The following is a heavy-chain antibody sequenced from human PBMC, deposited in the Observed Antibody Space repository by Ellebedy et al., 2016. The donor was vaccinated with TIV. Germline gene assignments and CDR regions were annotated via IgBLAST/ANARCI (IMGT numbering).Heavy chain of an antibody. V-gene: IGHV3-23*01. D-gene: IGHD7-27*01. CDR3: AKAPIDNWGSDH. CDR1: GFTFSSYA. Sequence: GGSLRLXXAASGFTFSSYAMSWVRQAPGKGLEWVSAISGSGGSTYYADSVKGRFTISRDNSKNTLYLQMNSLRAEDTAVYYCAKAPIDNWGSDHWGQGTLVTVSS. J-gene: IGHJ4*02. CDR2: ISGSGGST.